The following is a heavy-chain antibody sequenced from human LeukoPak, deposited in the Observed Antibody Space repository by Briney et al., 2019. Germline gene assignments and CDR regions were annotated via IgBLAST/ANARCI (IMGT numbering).Heavy chain of an antibody. D-gene: IGHD6-13*01. V-gene: IGHV1-18*01. Sequence: ASVKVSCKASGYTFTSYGLSWVRQAPGQGLEWMGWISAYNGNTNYAQKFQGRVTMTTDTSTSTAYMELRSLRSDDTAIYYCARASSGSSSWSDFDYWGQGTLVTVSS. CDR3: ARASSGSSSWSDFDY. CDR2: ISAYNGNT. J-gene: IGHJ4*02. CDR1: GYTFTSYG.